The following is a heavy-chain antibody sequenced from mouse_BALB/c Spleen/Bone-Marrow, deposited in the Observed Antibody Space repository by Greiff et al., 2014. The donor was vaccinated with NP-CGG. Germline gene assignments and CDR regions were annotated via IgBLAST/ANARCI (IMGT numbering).Heavy chain of an antibody. J-gene: IGHJ4*01. CDR3: ARSDGYRDMDY. CDR1: GYAFSSSW. CDR2: IYPGDGDT. D-gene: IGHD2-3*01. V-gene: IGHV1-82*01. Sequence: VKLMESGPELVKPGASVKISCKASGYAFSSSWMNWVKQRPGQGLEWIGRIYPGDGDTKYNGKFKGKATLTADKSSSTAYMQLSSLTSVDFAVYFCARSDGYRDMDYWGQGTSVTVSS.